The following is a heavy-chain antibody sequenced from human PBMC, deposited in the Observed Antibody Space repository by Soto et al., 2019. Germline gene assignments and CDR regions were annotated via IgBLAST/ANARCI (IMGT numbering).Heavy chain of an antibody. V-gene: IGHV4-31*03. J-gene: IGHJ2*01. D-gene: IGHD5-18*01. Sequence: QVQLQESGPGLVKPSQTLSLTCTVSGGSISSGGYYWSWIRQHPGKGLEWIGYIYYSGSTYYNPSLKSRVTISVDTSKNQFSLKLSSVTAAATAVYYCARVSVQLWLSWYFDLWGRGTLVTVSS. CDR2: IYYSGST. CDR1: GGSISSGGYY. CDR3: ARVSVQLWLSWYFDL.